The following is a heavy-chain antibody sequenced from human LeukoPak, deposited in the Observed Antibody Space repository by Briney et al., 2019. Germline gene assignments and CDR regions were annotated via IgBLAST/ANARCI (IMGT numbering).Heavy chain of an antibody. Sequence: VASVTVSCKASGGTFSSYAISWVGQAPGQGLEWMGGIIPIFGTANYAQKFQGRVTITADESTSTAYMELSSLRSEDTAVYYCARSTQPMTVVVITTLGYRGQGTLVTVSS. CDR2: IIPIFGTA. J-gene: IGHJ4*02. CDR3: ARSTQPMTVVVITTLGY. V-gene: IGHV1-69*13. CDR1: GGTFSSYA. D-gene: IGHD3-22*01.